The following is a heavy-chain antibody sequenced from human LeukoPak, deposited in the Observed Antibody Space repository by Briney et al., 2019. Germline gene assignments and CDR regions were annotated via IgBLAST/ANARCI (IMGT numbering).Heavy chain of an antibody. CDR2: IHYSGKA. V-gene: IGHV4-59*01. J-gene: IGHJ6*02. D-gene: IGHD3-16*01. CDR3: ARFGVDYDMGV. Sequence: SETLSPTCTVSGGSISGYYWTWTRQPPGKGLEWIGQIHYSGKADYNPSLRSRITISVDTSKNQTFLKLSSLTAADTAVYYCARFGVDYDMGVWGQGTTVTVSS. CDR1: GGSISGYY.